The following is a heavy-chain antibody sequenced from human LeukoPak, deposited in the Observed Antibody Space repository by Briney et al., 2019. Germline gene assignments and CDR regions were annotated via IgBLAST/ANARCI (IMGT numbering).Heavy chain of an antibody. CDR2: IYTSGTT. J-gene: IGHJ4*02. CDR3: ARQYSSSSFFDY. CDR1: GGSISNYY. V-gene: IGHV4-4*09. D-gene: IGHD6-6*01. Sequence: SETLSLTCTVSGGSISNYYWSWIRQPPGKGLEWIGYIYTSGTTNYNPSLKSRVTISVDTSKNQFSLRLSSVTAADTAVYYCARQYSSSSFFDYWGQGTPVTVSS.